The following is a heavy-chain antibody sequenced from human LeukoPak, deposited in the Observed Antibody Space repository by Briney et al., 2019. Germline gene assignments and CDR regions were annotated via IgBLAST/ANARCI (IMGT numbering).Heavy chain of an antibody. Sequence: SETLSLTCTVSGGSISSYYWSWIRQPPGKGLEWIGYVYYSGSTNYNPSLKSRVTISVDTSKNQFSLKLSSVTAADTAVYYCARQVWLDIDPWGQGTLVTVSS. CDR1: GGSISSYY. CDR2: VYYSGST. D-gene: IGHD6-19*01. V-gene: IGHV4-59*08. CDR3: ARQVWLDIDP. J-gene: IGHJ5*02.